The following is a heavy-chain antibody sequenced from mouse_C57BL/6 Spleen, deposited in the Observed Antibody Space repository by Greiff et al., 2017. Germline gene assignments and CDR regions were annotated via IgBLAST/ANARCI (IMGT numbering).Heavy chain of an antibody. CDR2: IDPSDSYT. V-gene: IGHV1-59*01. J-gene: IGHJ3*01. D-gene: IGHD2-5*01. CDR1: GYTFTSYW. Sequence: QVQLKQPGAELVRPGTSVKLSCKASGYTFTSYWMHWVKQRPGQGLEWIGVIDPSDSYTTYNQKFKGKATLTVDTSSSTAYMQLSSLTSEDSAVYYCATYYSNLAWFAYWGQGTLVTVSA. CDR3: ATYYSNLAWFAY.